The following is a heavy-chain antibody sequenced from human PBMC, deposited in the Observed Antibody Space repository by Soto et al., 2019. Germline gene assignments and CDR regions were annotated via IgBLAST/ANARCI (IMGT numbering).Heavy chain of an antibody. CDR2: ISYDGSNK. Sequence: GGSLRLSCAASGFTFSSYAMHWVRQAPGKGLEWVAVISYDGSNKYYADSVKGRFTISRDNSKNTLYLQMNSLRAEDTVVYYCARGPRGRYSSSWYRTQYYYYYGMDVWGQGTTVTVSS. CDR3: ARGPRGRYSSSWYRTQYYYYYGMDV. J-gene: IGHJ6*02. CDR1: GFTFSSYA. D-gene: IGHD6-13*01. V-gene: IGHV3-30-3*01.